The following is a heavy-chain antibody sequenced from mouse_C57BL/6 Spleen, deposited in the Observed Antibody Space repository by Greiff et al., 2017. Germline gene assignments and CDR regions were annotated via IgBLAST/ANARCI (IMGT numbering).Heavy chain of an antibody. D-gene: IGHD1-1*01. V-gene: IGHV1-62-2*01. CDR1: GYTFTEYT. CDR3: ARHEEKRDQYYGSSPYAMDY. CDR2: FYPGSGSI. J-gene: IGHJ4*01. Sequence: VQLQQSGAELVKPGASVQLSCKASGYTFTEYTIHWVKQRSGQGLEWIGWFYPGSGSIEYNEKFKDKATFTADKSSSTVYRELSRLTSEDSAVYVCARHEEKRDQYYGSSPYAMDYWGQGTSVTVSS.